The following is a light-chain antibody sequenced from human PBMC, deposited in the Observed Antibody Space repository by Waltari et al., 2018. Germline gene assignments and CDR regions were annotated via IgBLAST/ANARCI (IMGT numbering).Light chain of an antibody. J-gene: IGKJ2*01. CDR3: QQRSNWPYT. CDR1: QTVETY. CDR2: DAS. Sequence: EIVLTQSPATLSLSPGERATLSCRASQTVETYLAWYQQKPGQAPRLLLFDASSRAPGLPAKVRGSGSGTDFTLTVTNREPEDFAVYYCQQRSNWPYTFGQGTRVEIK. V-gene: IGKV3-11*01.